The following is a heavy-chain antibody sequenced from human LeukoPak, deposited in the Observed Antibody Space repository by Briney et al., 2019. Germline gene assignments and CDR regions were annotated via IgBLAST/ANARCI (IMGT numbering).Heavy chain of an antibody. CDR2: ISAYNGNT. CDR3: ARDEGGIATPHFDY. V-gene: IGHV1-18*01. D-gene: IGHD6-13*01. J-gene: IGHJ4*02. CDR1: GYTFANYG. Sequence: ASVKVSCKASGYTFANYGISWVRQAPGQGLEWMGWISAYNGNTNYAQNLQDRVTMTTDTSTSTACMELRSLRSGDTAVYYCARDEGGIATPHFDYWGQGTLVTVSS.